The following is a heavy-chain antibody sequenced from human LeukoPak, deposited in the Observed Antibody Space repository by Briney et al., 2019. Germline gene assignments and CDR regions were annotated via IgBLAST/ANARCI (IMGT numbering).Heavy chain of an antibody. Sequence: GGSLRLSCAASGFTFTNYAMSWVRQAPGKGLEWVSVISGSSGSTYYADSVKGRFTIFRDNSKNTLYLQMNSLRVEDTAIYYCASGRGYSSAAFDYWGQGTLVTVSS. V-gene: IGHV3-23*01. J-gene: IGHJ4*02. CDR3: ASGRGYSSAAFDY. CDR2: ISGSSGST. D-gene: IGHD6-19*01. CDR1: GFTFTNYA.